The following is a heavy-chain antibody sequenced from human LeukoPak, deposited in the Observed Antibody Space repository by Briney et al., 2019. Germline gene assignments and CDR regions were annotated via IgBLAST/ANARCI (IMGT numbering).Heavy chain of an antibody. CDR3: ARYRIVGAYFDY. V-gene: IGHV3-48*03. D-gene: IGHD1-26*01. CDR2: ISCSSSTI. J-gene: IGHJ4*02. CDR1: GCTFSSYE. Sequence: GGSLRLSCAASGCTFSSYEMNWVPQAPRKGLEWVSYISCSSSTIYYAGSVKGRFTISRENPKNSLYLQMNSLRAEDTAVYYCARYRIVGAYFDYWGQGTLVTVSS.